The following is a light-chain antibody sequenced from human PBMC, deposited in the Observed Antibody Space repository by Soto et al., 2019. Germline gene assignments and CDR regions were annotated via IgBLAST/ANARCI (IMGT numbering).Light chain of an antibody. CDR2: EGN. CDR1: RSDVGSYNL. J-gene: IGLJ1*01. Sequence: QSALTQPASVSGSPGQSITISCTGTRSDVGSYNLVSWYQQRPGQAPKLIIYEGNKRPSGVSNRFSASKSANTASLTSSGLQAEDEADYYCCSYAGSSTVYVFGTGTKLTVL. V-gene: IGLV2-23*01. CDR3: CSYAGSSTVYV.